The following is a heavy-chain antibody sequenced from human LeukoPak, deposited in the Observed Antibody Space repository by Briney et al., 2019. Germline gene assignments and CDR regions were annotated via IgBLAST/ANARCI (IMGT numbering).Heavy chain of an antibody. CDR1: GGSISSSSYY. Sequence: SETLSLTCTVSGGSISSSSYYWGWIRQPPGKGLEWIGSIYYSGSTYYNPSLKSRVTISVDTSKNQFSLKLSSVTAADTAVYYCAREGITMIVVVTADAFDIWGQGTMVTVSS. J-gene: IGHJ3*02. V-gene: IGHV4-39*07. D-gene: IGHD3-22*01. CDR3: AREGITMIVVVTADAFDI. CDR2: IYYSGST.